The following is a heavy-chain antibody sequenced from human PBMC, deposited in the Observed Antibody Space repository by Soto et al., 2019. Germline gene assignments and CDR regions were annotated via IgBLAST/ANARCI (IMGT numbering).Heavy chain of an antibody. J-gene: IGHJ6*02. D-gene: IGHD3-22*01. CDR1: GFTFSSYS. CDR3: ARARAGYYYDSTGYYTSPPYYYYGMDV. CDR2: ISSSRSYI. Sequence: EVQLVESGGGLVKPGGSLRLSCSASGFTFSSYSMNWVRQAPGKGLEGGSSISSSRSYIYYADSVKGRFTISRDNAKNSLYRQMNSLRAEDTSVYYCARARAGYYYDSTGYYTSPPYYYYGMDVRGQGTTVTVSS. V-gene: IGHV3-21*01.